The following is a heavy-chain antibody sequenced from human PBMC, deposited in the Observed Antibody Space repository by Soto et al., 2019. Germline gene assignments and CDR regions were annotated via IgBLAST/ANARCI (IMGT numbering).Heavy chain of an antibody. Sequence: QLQLQESGQGLVKPSETLSLTCTVSGGSISSSSYYWGWIRQPPGKGLEWIGSIYYSGSTYYNPSLKSRVNISVDTAKNQFSLKLSSVTAADTAVYYCARLDGITILGVVITHGWFDPWGQGTLVTVSS. CDR3: ARLDGITILGVVITHGWFDP. J-gene: IGHJ5*02. CDR2: IYYSGST. CDR1: GGSISSSSYY. V-gene: IGHV4-39*01. D-gene: IGHD3-3*01.